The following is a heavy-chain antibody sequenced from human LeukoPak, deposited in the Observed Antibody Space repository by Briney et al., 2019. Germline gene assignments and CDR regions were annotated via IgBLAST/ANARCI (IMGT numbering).Heavy chain of an antibody. J-gene: IGHJ4*02. CDR1: GDSICSSSYY. Sequence: SETLSLTCTVSGDSICSSSYYWGWIRQPPGKGLEWIGSIYYSGSTYYNPSLNSRVTISIDTSKNQFSLKLSSVTAADTAVCYCARHLIVGATTSDYWGQGTLVTVSS. D-gene: IGHD1-26*01. CDR2: IYYSGST. V-gene: IGHV4-39*01. CDR3: ARHLIVGATTSDY.